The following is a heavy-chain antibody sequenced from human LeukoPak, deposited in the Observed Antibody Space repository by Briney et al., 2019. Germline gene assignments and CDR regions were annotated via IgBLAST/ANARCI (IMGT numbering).Heavy chain of an antibody. CDR2: IYYSGST. Sequence: SETLSLTCTVSGGSITNYYWSWIRQPPGKGLEWIGYIYYSGSTNYNPSVKSRVTISVDTSKNQFSLELTSVTAADTAVYFCTRGGWSYGNWGQGALVTVSS. V-gene: IGHV4-59*01. D-gene: IGHD3-10*01. CDR3: TRGGWSYGN. CDR1: GGSITNYY. J-gene: IGHJ4*02.